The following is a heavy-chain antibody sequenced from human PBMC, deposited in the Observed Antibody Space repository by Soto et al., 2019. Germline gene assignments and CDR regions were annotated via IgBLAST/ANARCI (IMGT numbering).Heavy chain of an antibody. CDR3: ARELEGGVFDI. CDR2: LSYTGST. Sequence: QVLLQESGPQPVKPSQPLSLTCTVSGGPVRDAYYYWTWIRQPPGQGLEWMGYLSYTGSTDYNPSLRNRAIISGDESSNHVSLRLSSVTAADTAVYYCARELEGGVFDIWGRGKLVTVSS. J-gene: IGHJ3*02. V-gene: IGHV4-30-4*01. D-gene: IGHD2-8*02. CDR1: GGPVRDAYYY.